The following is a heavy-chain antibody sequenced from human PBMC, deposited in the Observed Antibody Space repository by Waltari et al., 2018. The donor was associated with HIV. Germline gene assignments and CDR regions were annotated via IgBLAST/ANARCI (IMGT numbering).Heavy chain of an antibody. CDR2: INTSGST. CDR1: GGSISTYY. J-gene: IGHJ6*02. CDR3: AREDRWAHGMDV. V-gene: IGHV4-4*07. Sequence: QVQLQESGPGLVKPSETLSLSCTDTGGSISTYYWSWIRQPAGKGLEWIGRINTSGSTNYNPSLKSRVTMSVDTSKNQFSLKLSSVTAADTAVYYCAREDRWAHGMDVWGQGTTVTVSS. D-gene: IGHD1-26*01.